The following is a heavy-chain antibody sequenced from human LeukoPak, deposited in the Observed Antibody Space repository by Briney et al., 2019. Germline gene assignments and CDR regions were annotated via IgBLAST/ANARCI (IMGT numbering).Heavy chain of an antibody. J-gene: IGHJ4*02. D-gene: IGHD2/OR15-2a*01. Sequence: PGGSLRLSCAASGFIFRNYWMHWVRQAPGKGLVWVSHINSDGSWTSYADSVKGRFTISKDNAKNTVYLQMNNLRAEDTAVYYCVSFYEAYWGRGTLVTVSS. CDR2: INSDGSWT. V-gene: IGHV3-74*01. CDR1: GFIFRNYW. CDR3: VSFYEAY.